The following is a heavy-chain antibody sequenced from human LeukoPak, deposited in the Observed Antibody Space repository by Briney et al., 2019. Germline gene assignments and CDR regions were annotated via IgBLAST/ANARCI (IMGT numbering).Heavy chain of an antibody. V-gene: IGHV3-23*01. D-gene: IGHD2-15*01. J-gene: IGHJ6*02. CDR1: GFTLSDYN. CDR2: ISGSGGST. Sequence: GGSLRLSCAASGFTLSDYNMNWVRQAPGKGLEWVSAISGSGGSTYYADSVKGRFTISRDNSKNTLYLQMNSLRAEDTAVYYCARAQDKNSGGSRDMDYYYYGMDVWGQGTTVTVSS. CDR3: ARAQDKNSGGSRDMDYYYYGMDV.